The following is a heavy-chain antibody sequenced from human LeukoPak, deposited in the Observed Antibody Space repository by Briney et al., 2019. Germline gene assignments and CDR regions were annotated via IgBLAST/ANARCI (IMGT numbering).Heavy chain of an antibody. V-gene: IGHV1-18*01. CDR1: GYTFISYG. D-gene: IGHD2-15*01. CDR3: ATLCCGSYYMDV. Sequence: ASVKVSCKASGYTFISYGISWVRQAPGQGLEWMGWISAYNGNSNYAQKLQGRVTMTTDTSTSTGYMEVRSLRSDDTAVYYCATLCCGSYYMDVWGKGTTVTVSS. CDR2: ISAYNGNS. J-gene: IGHJ6*03.